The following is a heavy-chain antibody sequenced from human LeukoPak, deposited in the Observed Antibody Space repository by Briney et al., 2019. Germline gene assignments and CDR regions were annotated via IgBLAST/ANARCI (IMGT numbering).Heavy chain of an antibody. CDR2: IYHSGST. Sequence: SETLSLTCAVSGYSISSGYYWGWIRQPPGKGLEWIGSIYHSGSTYYNPSLKSRVTISVYTSKNQFSLKLSSVTAADTAVYYCARHAHSSGYYWYFDLWGRGTLVTVSS. V-gene: IGHV4-38-2*01. CDR1: GYSISSGYY. CDR3: ARHAHSSGYYWYFDL. D-gene: IGHD3-22*01. J-gene: IGHJ2*01.